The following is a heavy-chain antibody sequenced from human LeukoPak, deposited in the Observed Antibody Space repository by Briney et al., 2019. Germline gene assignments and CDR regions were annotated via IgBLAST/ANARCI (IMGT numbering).Heavy chain of an antibody. CDR2: INHSGRT. J-gene: IGHJ6*02. V-gene: IGHV4-34*01. CDR3: ARDVVVVPAAIHYGMGV. D-gene: IGHD2-2*01. CDR1: GGSFSDYF. Sequence: SETLSLTCAVYGGSFSDYFWGWIRQPPEKGLEWIGEINHSGRTYYNPSLKSRVTISVDTSKNQFSLNLSSVTAADTAVYYCARDVVVVPAAIHYGMGVWGQGTTVTVSS.